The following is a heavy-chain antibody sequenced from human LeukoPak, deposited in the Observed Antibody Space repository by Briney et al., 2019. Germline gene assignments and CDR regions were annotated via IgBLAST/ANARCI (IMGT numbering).Heavy chain of an antibody. V-gene: IGHV4-61*02. J-gene: IGHJ2*01. CDR1: GGSIGSGSYY. CDR2: IFPSGST. CDR3: ARGRRDGYNFYWYFDL. Sequence: SETLSLTCTVSGGSIGSGSYYWSWIRQPAGKGLEWIGCIFPSGSTNYNSSLKSRVTISVDTSKNQFSLKVSSVTAADTAVYYCARGRRDGYNFYWYFDLWGRGTLVTVSS. D-gene: IGHD5-24*01.